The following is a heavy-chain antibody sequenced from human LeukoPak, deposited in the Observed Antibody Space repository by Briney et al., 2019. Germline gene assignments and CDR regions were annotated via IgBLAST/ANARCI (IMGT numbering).Heavy chain of an antibody. CDR2: ISYDGKNR. J-gene: IGHJ3*02. D-gene: IGHD2-21*02. CDR3: ARDCGYCGGDCYSGAFDI. Sequence: GGSLRLSCAASGFTVTNNGIHWVRPTPGKGREWVTFISYDGKNRHYVDSVKGRLTISRHNTKNTLYLQMNSLRAEDTAVYYCARDCGYCGGDCYSGAFDISGEGTMVTASS. CDR1: GFTVTNNG. V-gene: IGHV3-30*03.